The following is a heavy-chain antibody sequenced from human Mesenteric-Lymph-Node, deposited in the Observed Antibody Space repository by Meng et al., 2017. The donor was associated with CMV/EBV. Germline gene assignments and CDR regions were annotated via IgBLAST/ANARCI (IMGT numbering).Heavy chain of an antibody. CDR2: LNPFFETP. V-gene: IGHV1-69*05. D-gene: IGHD3-22*01. CDR3: ARGQRPDTYHYDISGYSATSHWFDP. CDR1: GGTFSNYA. Sequence: SVKVSCKASGGTFSNYAITWVRQAPGQGFEWMGSLNPFFETPNYAQKFQGRVTITTDESTSTAYLELTSLRSEDTALYYCARGQRPDTYHYDISGYSATSHWFDPWGQGTLVTVSS. J-gene: IGHJ5*02.